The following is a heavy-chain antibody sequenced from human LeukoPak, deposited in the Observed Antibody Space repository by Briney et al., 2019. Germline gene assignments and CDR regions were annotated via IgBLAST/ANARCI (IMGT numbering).Heavy chain of an antibody. CDR2: IGSTI. CDR3: ARDRGIVGTTGYYYMDV. V-gene: IGHV3-69-1*01. D-gene: IGHD1-26*01. CDR1: GFTFDDYA. J-gene: IGHJ6*03. Sequence: GGSLRLSCAASGFTFDDYAMHWVRQAPGKGLEWVSYIGSTIYYADSVKGRFTISGDNAKNSLYLQMNSLRAEDTAVYYCARDRGIVGTTGYYYMDVWGKGTTVTVSS.